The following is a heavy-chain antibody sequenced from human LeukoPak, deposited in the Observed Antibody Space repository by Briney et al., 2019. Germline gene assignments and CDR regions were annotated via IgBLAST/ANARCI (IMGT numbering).Heavy chain of an antibody. CDR3: ARSHPSDSSGWSNPYFDS. CDR1: GFTFSSYG. J-gene: IGHJ4*02. CDR2: ISGSGGST. V-gene: IGHV3-23*01. Sequence: GGSLRLSCAASGFTFSSYGMSWVRQAPGKGLEWVSAISGSGGSTYYADSVKGRFTISRDNSKNTLYLQMSSLRAEDTAVYYCARSHPSDSSGWSNPYFDSWGQGTLVTVSS. D-gene: IGHD3-22*01.